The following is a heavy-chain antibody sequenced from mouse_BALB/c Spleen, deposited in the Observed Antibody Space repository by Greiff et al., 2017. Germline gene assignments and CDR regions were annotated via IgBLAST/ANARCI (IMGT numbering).Heavy chain of an antibody. D-gene: IGHD2-12*01. Sequence: EVQLVESGGGLVQPGGSRKLSCAASGFTFCSFGMHWVRQAPEKGLEWVAYISSGSSTIYYADTVKGRFTISRDTPKNTLFLQMTSLRSEDTAMYYCARGGVPFYDRYCDVWGAGTTVTVSS. V-gene: IGHV5-17*02. CDR2: ISSGSSTI. CDR3: ARGGVPFYDRYCDV. CDR1: GFTFCSFG. J-gene: IGHJ1*01.